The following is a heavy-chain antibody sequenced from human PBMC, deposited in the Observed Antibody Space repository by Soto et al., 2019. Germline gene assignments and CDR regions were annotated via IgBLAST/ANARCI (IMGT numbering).Heavy chain of an antibody. V-gene: IGHV4-59*08. J-gene: IGHJ6*03. Sequence: SETLSLTCTVSGGSISSYYWSWIRQPPGKGLEWIGCIYYSGSTNYNPSLKSRVTISVDTSKNQFSLKLSSVTAADTAVYYCARHYCSSTSCYLGRYYYYMDVWGKGTTVT. CDR1: GGSISSYY. CDR3: ARHYCSSTSCYLGRYYYYMDV. D-gene: IGHD2-2*01. CDR2: IYYSGST.